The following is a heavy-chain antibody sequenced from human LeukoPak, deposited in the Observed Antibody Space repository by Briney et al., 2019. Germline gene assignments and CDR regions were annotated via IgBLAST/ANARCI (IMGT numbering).Heavy chain of an antibody. V-gene: IGHV1-69*01. Sequence: SVKVSCKASGGTFSSYAIGWVPQAPGQGLEWMGGIIPIFGTANYAQKFQGRVTITADESTSTAYMELSSLRSEDTAVYYCARGTIHYCSSTSCYLGYWGQGTLVTVSS. CDR1: GGTFSSYA. CDR2: IIPIFGTA. CDR3: ARGTIHYCSSTSCYLGY. D-gene: IGHD2-2*01. J-gene: IGHJ4*02.